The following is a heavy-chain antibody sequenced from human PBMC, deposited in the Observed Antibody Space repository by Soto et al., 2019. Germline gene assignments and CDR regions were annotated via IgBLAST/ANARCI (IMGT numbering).Heavy chain of an antibody. CDR2: ISDDGSNK. D-gene: IGHD6-13*01. V-gene: IGHV3-30-3*01. J-gene: IGHJ4*02. CDR3: ARDRFASSWSYFDY. Sequence: QVQLVESGGGVVQPGRSLRLSCAASGFTFSNYALHWVRQAPGKGLGWVAVISDDGSNKYYADSVKGRFTISRDNSKNTVYLQMNSLRAEDTAVYYCARDRFASSWSYFDYWGQGTPVTVSS. CDR1: GFTFSNYA.